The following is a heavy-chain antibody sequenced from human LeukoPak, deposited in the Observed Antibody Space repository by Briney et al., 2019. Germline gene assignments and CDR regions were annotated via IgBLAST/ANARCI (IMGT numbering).Heavy chain of an antibody. CDR3: VSEDLGSANFYY. Sequence: SETLSLTCTVSGGSISSGSYYWSWLRQPAGKGLEWIGRIYTSGSTNYNPSLKSRVTISVDTSGNQFSLNLSSVTAADTAVYYCVSEDLGSANFYYWGQGTLVTVSS. CDR2: IYTSGST. J-gene: IGHJ4*02. V-gene: IGHV4-61*02. CDR1: GGSISSGSYY. D-gene: IGHD2-15*01.